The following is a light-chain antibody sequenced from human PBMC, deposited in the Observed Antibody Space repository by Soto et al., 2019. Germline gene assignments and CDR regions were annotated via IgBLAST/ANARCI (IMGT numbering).Light chain of an antibody. CDR3: QQSYSTPIT. CDR2: AAS. J-gene: IGKJ5*01. V-gene: IGKV1-39*01. CDR1: QSISSY. Sequence: DIQMTRSPSSLSASVGDRVTITCRASQSISSYLNWYQQKPGKAPKLLIYAASSLQSGVPSRFSGSGSATDFTLTISSLQPEDFATYYCQQSYSTPITFGQGTRLEIK.